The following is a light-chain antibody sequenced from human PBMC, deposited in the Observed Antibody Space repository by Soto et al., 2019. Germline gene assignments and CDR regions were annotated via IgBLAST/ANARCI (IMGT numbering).Light chain of an antibody. CDR2: GAS. CDR3: QQRSNWPPGFT. V-gene: IGKV3D-20*02. CDR1: QSFISSY. J-gene: IGKJ4*01. Sequence: EIVLTQSPGTLSLSPGERATLSCSASQSFISSYLAWYQQKPGQAPRLLIYGASSRATGISDRFSGSGSGTDFTLTISRLEPEDFAVYYCQQRSNWPPGFTFGGGTKVDIK.